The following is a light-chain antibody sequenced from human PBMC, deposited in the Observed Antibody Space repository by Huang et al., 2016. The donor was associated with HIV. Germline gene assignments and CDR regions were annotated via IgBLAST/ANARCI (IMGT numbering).Light chain of an antibody. J-gene: IGKJ2*01. CDR1: QSISSW. CDR2: GAF. Sequence: DIQMTQSPSTLSASIGDRVTITCRASQSISSWLAWFQQKPGQAPKLLMFGAFSLESGVPSRFSGSGSGTEFSLTISSLRPDDYGTYFCQQYNSYPYTFGQGTKLEIK. V-gene: IGKV1-5*01. CDR3: QQYNSYPYT.